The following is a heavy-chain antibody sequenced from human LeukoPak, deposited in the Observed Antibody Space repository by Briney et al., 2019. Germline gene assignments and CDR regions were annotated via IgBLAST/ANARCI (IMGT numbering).Heavy chain of an antibody. V-gene: IGHV4-38-2*01. CDR3: AMAYNWNDGDY. Sequence: SETLSLTCAISGYSISSGYYWGWIRQPPGKGLEWIGSIYHSGSTYYNPSLKSRVTISVDTSKNQFSLKLSSVTAADTAVYYCAMAYNWNDGDYWGQGTLVTVSS. J-gene: IGHJ4*02. CDR2: IYHSGST. CDR1: GYSISSGYY. D-gene: IGHD1-1*01.